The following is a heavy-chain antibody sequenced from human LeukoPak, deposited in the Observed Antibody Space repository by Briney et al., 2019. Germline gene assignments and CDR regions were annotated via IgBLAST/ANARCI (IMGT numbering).Heavy chain of an antibody. CDR1: GYTFTSYD. CDR3: ARETYSNILTGTDY. J-gene: IGHJ4*02. CDR2: ISTYDDNI. D-gene: IGHD3-9*01. V-gene: IGHV1-18*01. Sequence: ASVKVSCKHSGYTFTSYDINWVRQAPGQGLEWLGWISTYDDNIKYAQSLQGRLTLTIDTSTSTAYMELRSLTSDDTAVYYCARETYSNILTGTDYWGPGTLVTVSS.